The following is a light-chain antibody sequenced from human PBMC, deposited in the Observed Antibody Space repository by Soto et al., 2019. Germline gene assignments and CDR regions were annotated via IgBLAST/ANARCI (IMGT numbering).Light chain of an antibody. CDR2: DTS. V-gene: IGKV3-15*01. CDR1: QTVSSS. J-gene: IGKJ4*01. Sequence: EIVLTQSPATLSLSPGERATLSCRASQTVSSSLAWYQQKPGQAPRLLIYDTSARATGVPARFSGSRSGPEFTLTINSLQSEDFAIYYCQRYNNWPLTFGGGTKVDIK. CDR3: QRYNNWPLT.